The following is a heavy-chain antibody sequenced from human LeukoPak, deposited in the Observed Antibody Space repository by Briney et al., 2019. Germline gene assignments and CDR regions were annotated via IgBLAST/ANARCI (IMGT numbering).Heavy chain of an antibody. D-gene: IGHD6-13*01. CDR2: ISSVGSYI. CDR3: AKDLYSSSWSNLHF. J-gene: IGHJ4*02. CDR1: GFTFSSYS. V-gene: IGHV3-21*01. Sequence: GSLRLSCAASGFTFSSYSMNWVRQAPGKGLGWGSSISSVGSYICYADSVKGRFSISRDNAKNSLYLQLNSLRAGDTALYYCAKDLYSSSWSNLHFWGQGTLLTVPS.